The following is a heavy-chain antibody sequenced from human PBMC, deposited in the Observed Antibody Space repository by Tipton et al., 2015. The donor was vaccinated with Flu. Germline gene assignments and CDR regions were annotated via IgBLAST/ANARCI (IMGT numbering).Heavy chain of an antibody. V-gene: IGHV3-30*02. Sequence: GSLRLSCAASGFTFRTNGTHWVRQAPGKGLEWVAHIRSDETTEYADSVKGRFTISRDNSKDMLYLQMNSLRAEDTAVFYCAKSGGFDSWNQGALVIVSS. D-gene: IGHD1-26*01. CDR2: IRSDETTE. CDR1: GFTFRTNG. J-gene: IGHJ4*02. CDR3: AKSGGFDS.